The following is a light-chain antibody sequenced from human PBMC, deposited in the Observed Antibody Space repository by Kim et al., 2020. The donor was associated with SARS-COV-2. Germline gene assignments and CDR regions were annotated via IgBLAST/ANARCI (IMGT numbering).Light chain of an antibody. V-gene: IGKV3-11*01. J-gene: IGKJ5*01. CDR2: DAS. Sequence: SLSPGETPPLSCRASQSVSSYLAWYQQKPGQAPRLLIYDASNRATGIPARFSGSGSGTDFTLTISSLEPEDFAVYYCQQRSNWITFGQGTRLEIK. CDR3: QQRSNWIT. CDR1: QSVSSY.